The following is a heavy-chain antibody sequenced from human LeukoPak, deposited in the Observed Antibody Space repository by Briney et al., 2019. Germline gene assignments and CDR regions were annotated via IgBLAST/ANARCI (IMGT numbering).Heavy chain of an antibody. J-gene: IGHJ3*02. V-gene: IGHV4-30-2*01. CDR3: ASYQLLSRGAFDI. D-gene: IGHD2-2*01. Sequence: SETLSLTCTVSGGSISSGGYYWSWIRQPPGKGLEWIGYIYHSGSTYYNPSLKSRVTISVDRSKNQFSLKLSSVTAADTAVYYCASYQLLSRGAFDIWGQGTMVTVSS. CDR2: IYHSGST. CDR1: GGSISSGGYY.